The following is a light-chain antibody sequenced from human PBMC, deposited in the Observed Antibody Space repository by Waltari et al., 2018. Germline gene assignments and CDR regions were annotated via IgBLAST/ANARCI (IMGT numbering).Light chain of an antibody. CDR2: DAS. Sequence: EIVMTQSPDTLSVSPGEGATLSCRASQSVSSSLAWYQKKPGQAPRLLIYDASTRATGIPARFSGSGSGTEFTLTISSLQSEDFGVYYCQQYNKRDTCGQGTKLEIK. CDR1: QSVSSS. J-gene: IGKJ2*01. V-gene: IGKV3-15*01. CDR3: QQYNKRDT.